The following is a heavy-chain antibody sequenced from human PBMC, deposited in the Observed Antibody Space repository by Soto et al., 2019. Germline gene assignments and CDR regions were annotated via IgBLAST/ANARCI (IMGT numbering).Heavy chain of an antibody. CDR3: AKDPGPVLLWFGDEWFDP. CDR1: GFTFSSYA. V-gene: IGHV3-23*01. D-gene: IGHD3-10*01. CDR2: ISGSGGST. Sequence: GGSLRLSCAASGFTFSSYAMSWVRQAPGKGLEWVSAISGSGGSTYYADSVKGRFTISRDNSKNTLYLQMNSLRAEDTAVYYCAKDPGPVLLWFGDEWFDPWGQGTLVTVSS. J-gene: IGHJ5*02.